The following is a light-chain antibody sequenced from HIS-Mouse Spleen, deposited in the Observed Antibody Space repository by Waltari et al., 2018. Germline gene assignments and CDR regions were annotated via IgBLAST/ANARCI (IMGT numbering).Light chain of an antibody. V-gene: IGLV3-10*01. CDR1: ALPKTY. J-gene: IGLJ2*01. Sequence: SYELTQPPSVSVSPGQTARITCSGDALPKTYAYWYQQKSGQAPVLVIYEDSKRPSGTPVRFSGASSGTMATLTISGAQVEDEADYYCYSTDSSGNHRVFGGGTKLTVL. CDR3: YSTDSSGNHRV. CDR2: EDS.